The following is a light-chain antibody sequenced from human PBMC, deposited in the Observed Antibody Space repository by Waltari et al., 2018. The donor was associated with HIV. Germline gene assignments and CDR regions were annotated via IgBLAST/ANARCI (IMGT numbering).Light chain of an antibody. CDR2: SAS. CDR3: QQYGSSPRT. Sequence: EIVLTQSPDTLSLSPGERATLSCRASQSVNSNFLAWYQQKPGQAPRLLIYSASSRATPIPDRFSGSGSGADFTLTIARLETEDFAVYYCQQYGSSPRTFGQGTKVELK. J-gene: IGKJ1*01. V-gene: IGKV3-20*01. CDR1: QSVNSNF.